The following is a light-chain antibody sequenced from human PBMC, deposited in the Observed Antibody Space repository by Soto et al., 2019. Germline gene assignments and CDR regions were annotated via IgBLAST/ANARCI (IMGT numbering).Light chain of an antibody. V-gene: IGKV1-39*01. J-gene: IGKJ1*01. CDR1: QSVSRF. CDR2: STS. Sequence: DIRLTQSPSSLSASVGDRFTITCRSSQSVSRFINWYHQKPGKAPKLLIYSTSNLHNGVPSRFSGRGSATEFTPTISSLQREDFGHYYCQQTYTTPTWTFGQGTKVDI. CDR3: QQTYTTPTWT.